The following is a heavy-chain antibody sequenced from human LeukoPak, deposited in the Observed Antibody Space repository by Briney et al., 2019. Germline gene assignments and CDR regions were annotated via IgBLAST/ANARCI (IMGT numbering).Heavy chain of an antibody. D-gene: IGHD2-15*01. CDR3: ARDRSYCSGGSCYWFDP. Sequence: PGGSLRLSCAASGFTVSSNYMSWVRQAPGKGLEGVSVIYSGGSTYYADSVKGRFTISRDNSKNTLYLQMNSLRAEDTAVYYCARDRSYCSGGSCYWFDPWGQGTLVTVSS. CDR2: IYSGGST. V-gene: IGHV3-66*01. J-gene: IGHJ5*02. CDR1: GFTVSSNY.